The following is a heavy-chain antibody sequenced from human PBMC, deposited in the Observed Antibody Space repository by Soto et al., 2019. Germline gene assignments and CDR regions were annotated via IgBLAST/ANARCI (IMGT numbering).Heavy chain of an antibody. CDR3: TTEKHSGGRYSRYQS. D-gene: IGHD6-19*01. CDR2: LKRKSDGGAT. J-gene: IGHJ5*02. V-gene: IGHV3-15*01. CDR1: GFTFSDAW. Sequence: PGGSLRLSCTASGFTFSDAWMSWVRQAPGKRLEWVGRLKRKSDGGATDFAAPVKGRFTISRDESKNTVYLQMNSLEIEDTAVYYCTTEKHSGGRYSRYQSCGQGPLVTVS.